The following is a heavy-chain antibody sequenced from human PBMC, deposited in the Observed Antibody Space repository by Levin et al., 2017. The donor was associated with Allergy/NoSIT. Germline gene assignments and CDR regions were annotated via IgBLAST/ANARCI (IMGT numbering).Heavy chain of an antibody. D-gene: IGHD1-26*01. V-gene: IGHV1-2*02. Sequence: GESLKISCKASGYTFTGYYMHWVRQAPGQGLEWMGWINPNSGGTNYAQKFQGRVTMTRDTSISTAYMELSRLRSDDTAVYYCARIGTYYYYGMDVWGQGTTVTVSS. J-gene: IGHJ6*02. CDR3: ARIGTYYYYGMDV. CDR1: GYTFTGYY. CDR2: INPNSGGT.